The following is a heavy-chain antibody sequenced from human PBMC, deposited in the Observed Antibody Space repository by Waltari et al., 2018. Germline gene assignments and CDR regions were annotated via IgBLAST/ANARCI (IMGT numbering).Heavy chain of an antibody. CDR2: INWNDGST. Sequence: EVQLVESGGGVVRPGGSLRLSCAASGFTFDDYGMSWVRPAPGKGLEWVSGINWNDGSTGYADSVKGRFTISRDNAKNSLYLQMNSLRAEDTALYHCARGGELVYAFDIWGQGTMVTVSS. D-gene: IGHD6-6*01. CDR3: ARGGELVYAFDI. CDR1: GFTFDDYG. V-gene: IGHV3-20*01. J-gene: IGHJ3*02.